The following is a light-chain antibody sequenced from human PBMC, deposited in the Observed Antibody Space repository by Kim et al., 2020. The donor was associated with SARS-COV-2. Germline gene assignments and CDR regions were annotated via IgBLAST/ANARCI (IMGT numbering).Light chain of an antibody. J-gene: IGKJ5*01. CDR2: AAS. CDR1: ESVSSSY. Sequence: EIVLTQSPGILSLSPGESVTLSCRASESVSSSYLAWYQQKSGQAPRLLIYAASSRATGIPDRFSGRGSGTAFILTISRVEPEDSAVYYCQQYGSTRLTFGQGTRRRL. V-gene: IGKV3-20*01. CDR3: QQYGSTRLT.